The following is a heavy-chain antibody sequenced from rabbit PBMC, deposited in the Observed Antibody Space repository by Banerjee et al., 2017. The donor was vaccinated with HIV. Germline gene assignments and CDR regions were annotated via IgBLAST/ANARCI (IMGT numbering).Heavy chain of an antibody. D-gene: IGHD4-1*01. J-gene: IGHJ4*01. Sequence: QLKETGGGLVQPGGSLTLSCKASGFDFSNYYMSWVRQAPGKGLEWIGYIDPVLDNTYYASWVNGRCTISSHNAQNTLYLQLNSLTAADTATYFCARDLAGVIGWNFGLWGPGTLVTVS. CDR2: IDPVLDNT. V-gene: IGHV1S7*01. CDR1: GFDFSNYY. CDR3: ARDLAGVIGWNFGL.